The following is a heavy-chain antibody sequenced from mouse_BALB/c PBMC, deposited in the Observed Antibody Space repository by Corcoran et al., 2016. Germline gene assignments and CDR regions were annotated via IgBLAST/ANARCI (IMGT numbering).Heavy chain of an antibody. Sequence: VQLQQSGPELVQPGASVTMSCKASGYTFTDYYMKWVKRSHGKSLEWIGDINPNNGGTSYNQKFKGKATLTVDKSSSTAYMQLNSLTSEDSAVYYGARYYGSSFDYWGQGTTLTVSS. V-gene: IGHV1-26*01. J-gene: IGHJ2*01. CDR2: INPNNGGT. CDR3: ARYYGSSFDY. CDR1: GYTFTDYY. D-gene: IGHD1-1*01.